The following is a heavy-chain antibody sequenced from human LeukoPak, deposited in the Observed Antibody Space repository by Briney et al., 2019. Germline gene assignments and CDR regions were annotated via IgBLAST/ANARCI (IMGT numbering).Heavy chain of an antibody. CDR2: INHSGST. J-gene: IGHJ4*02. V-gene: IGHV4-34*01. D-gene: IGHD4-11*01. CDR3: ARGGMTTQPPVDY. CDR1: GGSLRGYY. Sequence: SETLSLTCAVYGGSLRGYYWRWIRQPPGKGLEWLGEINHSGSTNYNPSLKSRVTLSVDTSKNQFSLKLSSVTAADTAVYYCARGGMTTQPPVDYWGQGTLVSVSS.